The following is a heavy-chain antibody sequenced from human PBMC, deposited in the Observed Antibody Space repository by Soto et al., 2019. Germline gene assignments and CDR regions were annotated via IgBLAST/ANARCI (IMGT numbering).Heavy chain of an antibody. D-gene: IGHD2-15*01. J-gene: IGHJ4*02. Sequence: GGSLRLSCAASGFAFNSYSMNWVRQAPGKGLEWVSSMSRSSRYIYYADSVKGRFTISRDNAKNSVYLQMNSLRAEDTAVYYCARDGGVAATLANYFDYWGQGTLVTVSS. CDR3: ARDGGVAATLANYFDY. V-gene: IGHV3-21*01. CDR1: GFAFNSYS. CDR2: MSRSSRYI.